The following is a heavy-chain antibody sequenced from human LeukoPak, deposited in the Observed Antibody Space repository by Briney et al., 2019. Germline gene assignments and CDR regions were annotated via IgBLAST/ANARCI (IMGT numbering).Heavy chain of an antibody. D-gene: IGHD3-16*02. J-gene: IGHJ5*02. Sequence: PSETLSLTCAVYGGSFSGYYWSWIRQPPGKGLEWIGEINHSGSTNYNPSLKSRVTISVDTSKNQFSLKLSSVTAADTAVYYCARDIPKRPTIMITFGGVIGPGSWFDPWGQGTLVTVSS. CDR3: ARDIPKRPTIMITFGGVIGPGSWFDP. CDR2: INHSGST. V-gene: IGHV4-34*01. CDR1: GGSFSGYY.